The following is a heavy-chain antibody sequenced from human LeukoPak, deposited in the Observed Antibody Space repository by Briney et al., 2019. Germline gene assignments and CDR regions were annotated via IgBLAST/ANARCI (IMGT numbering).Heavy chain of an antibody. CDR3: ARLGNYDILTGYQYYFDY. CDR2: TYYSGST. D-gene: IGHD3-9*01. Sequence: PSETLSLTCAVYGGSFSGYYWGWIRQPPGKGLEWIGSTYYSGSTYYNPSLKSRVAISVDTSKNQFSLKLSSVTAADTAVYYFARLGNYDILTGYQYYFDYWGQGTLVTVSS. J-gene: IGHJ4*02. V-gene: IGHV4-39*01. CDR1: GGSFSGYY.